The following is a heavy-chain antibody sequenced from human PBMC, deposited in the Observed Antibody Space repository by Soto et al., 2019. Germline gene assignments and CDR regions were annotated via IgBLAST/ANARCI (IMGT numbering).Heavy chain of an antibody. D-gene: IGHD3-3*01. CDR1: GYSISSGYY. CDR2: IYHSGST. CDR3: ARGTRTDGDFWSGSYYYYYGMDV. Sequence: ETLSLTCAVSGYSISSGYYWGWIRQPPGKGLEWIGSIYHSGSTYYNPSLKSRVTISVDTSKNQFSLKLSSVTAADTAVYYCARGTRTDGDFWSGSYYYYYGMDVWGQGTTVTV. J-gene: IGHJ6*02. V-gene: IGHV4-38-2*01.